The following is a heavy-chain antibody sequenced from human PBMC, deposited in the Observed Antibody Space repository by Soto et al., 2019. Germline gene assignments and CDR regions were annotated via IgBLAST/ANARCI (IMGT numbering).Heavy chain of an antibody. CDR2: TYYSGST. J-gene: IGHJ4*02. Sequence: SETLSLTCTVSGGSMIAYYWNWMRQPPGKVLQWIGYTYYSGSTTYNPSLKSLVTISVDSSKNQFSLNLDSVTPADTAVYYCARVRGTAGKRYFDYWGPGTLVTVSS. V-gene: IGHV4-59*01. D-gene: IGHD6-13*01. CDR3: ARVRGTAGKRYFDY. CDR1: GGSMIAYY.